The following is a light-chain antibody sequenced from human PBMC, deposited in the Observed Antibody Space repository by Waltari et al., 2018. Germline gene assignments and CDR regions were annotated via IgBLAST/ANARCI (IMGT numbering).Light chain of an antibody. V-gene: IGKV3-20*01. CDR2: GAS. J-gene: IGKJ2*01. CDR3: QQYGSSILYT. CDR1: QSLTKKY. Sequence: VLPQSPGTLSLSPGERATLSCRASQSLTKKYLAWYQQKPGQAPRLLIYGASSRAAGVPDRFSGSGSGTDFTLTISRLEPEDFALYYCQQYGSSILYTFGQGTKLEIK.